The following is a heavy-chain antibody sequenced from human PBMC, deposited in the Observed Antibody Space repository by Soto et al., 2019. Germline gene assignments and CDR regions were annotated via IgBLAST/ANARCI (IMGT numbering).Heavy chain of an antibody. Sequence: SETLSLTCTVSGGSINIAAYYWLWIRQPPGKRLEWIGYIYYSGTKSYNPALKSRLSTSFSTSTNQIPLGLSSVGAADTAVWYCARGGSCVGSSAKWGLDVWGQGTTVTVSS. D-gene: IGHD6-6*01. V-gene: IGHV4-30-4*08. CDR2: IYYSGTK. J-gene: IGHJ6*02. CDR3: ARGGSCVGSSAKWGLDV. CDR1: GGSINIAAYY.